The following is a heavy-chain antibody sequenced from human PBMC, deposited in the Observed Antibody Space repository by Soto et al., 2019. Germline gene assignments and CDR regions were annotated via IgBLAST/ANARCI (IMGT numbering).Heavy chain of an antibody. D-gene: IGHD3-10*02. V-gene: IGHV4-61*01. Sequence: PSETLSLTCTVSGGSVSSGSYYWSWIRQPPGKGLEWIGYIYYSGSTNYNPSLKSRVTISVDTSKNQFSLKLSSVTAADTAVYYCASVRGVIGPVVYWGQGTLVTVSS. CDR1: GGSVSSGSYY. CDR3: ASVRGVIGPVVY. J-gene: IGHJ4*02. CDR2: IYYSGST.